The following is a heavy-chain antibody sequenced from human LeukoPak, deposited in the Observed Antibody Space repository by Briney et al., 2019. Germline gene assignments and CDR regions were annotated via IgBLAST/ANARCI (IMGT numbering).Heavy chain of an antibody. CDR2: ISYDGSNK. CDR3: ARDRGKGYNWNDDDWFDP. D-gene: IGHD1-1*01. J-gene: IGHJ5*02. V-gene: IGHV3-30-3*01. Sequence: PGGSLRLSCAASGFTFSSYAMHWVRQAPGKGLEWVAVISYDGSNKYYADSVKGRFTISRDNSKNTLYLQMNSLRAEDTAGYYCARDRGKGYNWNDDDWFDPWGQGTLVTVSS. CDR1: GFTFSSYA.